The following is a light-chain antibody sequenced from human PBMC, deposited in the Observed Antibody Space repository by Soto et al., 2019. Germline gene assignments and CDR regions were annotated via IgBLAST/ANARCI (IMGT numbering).Light chain of an antibody. CDR1: SSDVGGYNY. CDR2: DVS. CDR3: SSYTSSSTYV. J-gene: IGLJ1*01. Sequence: QSALTQPASVSGSPGQSITISCTETSSDVGGYNYVSWDQQHPGKAPKLMIYDVSNRPSGVSNRFSGSKSGNTASLTISGLQAEDEADYYCSSYTSSSTYVFGTGTKLTVL. V-gene: IGLV2-14*01.